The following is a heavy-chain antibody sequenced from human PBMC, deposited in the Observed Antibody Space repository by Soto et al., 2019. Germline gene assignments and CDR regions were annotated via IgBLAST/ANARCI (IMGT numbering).Heavy chain of an antibody. CDR1: GASITYYY. V-gene: IGHV4-59*01. J-gene: IGHJ3*02. CDR2: VFYSENA. CDR3: ARVGGAPLGAFDI. D-gene: IGHD3-16*01. Sequence: VEASETLSLTCTVSGASITYYYWSWIRQTAGRRLEWIGNVFYSENAKYNPSLTSRATLSVDTSKNQVSLRLTSVNTADTAVYYCARVGGAPLGAFDIWGQGTMVTVSS.